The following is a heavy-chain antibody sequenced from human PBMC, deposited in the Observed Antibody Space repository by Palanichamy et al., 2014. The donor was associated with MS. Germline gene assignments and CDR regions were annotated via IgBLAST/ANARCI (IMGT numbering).Heavy chain of an antibody. CDR1: GFTFSNYA. CDR3: AKDQDHSGKRFLEWFADFDD. Sequence: EVQLLESGGGLVQPGGSLRLSCAASGFTFSNYAMNWVRQGSRKGLEWVSAISGSGGSTYYVDSVNGRFTISRDNSKNTLYLQMSSLRAEDTAVYYCAKDQDHSGKRFLEWFADFDDWGQGTLVTVSS. D-gene: IGHD3-3*01. CDR2: ISGSGGST. J-gene: IGHJ4*02. V-gene: IGHV3-23*01.